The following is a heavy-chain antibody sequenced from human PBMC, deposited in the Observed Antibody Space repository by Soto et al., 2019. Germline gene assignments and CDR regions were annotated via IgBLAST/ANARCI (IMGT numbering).Heavy chain of an antibody. Sequence: SETLSLTCTVSGGSVSSGSYYWSWIRQPPGKGLEWIGYIYYSGSTNYNPSLKSRVTISVDTSKNQFSLKLSSVTAADTAVYYCARGRGQWSPNDYWGQGTLVTVSS. CDR3: ARGRGQWSPNDY. J-gene: IGHJ4*02. CDR2: IYYSGST. D-gene: IGHD1-26*01. CDR1: GGSVSSGSYY. V-gene: IGHV4-61*01.